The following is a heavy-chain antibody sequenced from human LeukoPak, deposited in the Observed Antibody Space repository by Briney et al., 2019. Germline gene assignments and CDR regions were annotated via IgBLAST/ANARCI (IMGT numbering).Heavy chain of an antibody. V-gene: IGHV3-43D*03. CDR1: GFTFDDYA. CDR2: ISWDGGST. D-gene: IGHD3-10*01. CDR3: AKDISFGRYYYGMDV. Sequence: QPGGSLRLSCAASGFTFDDYAMHWVRQAPGKGLEWVSLISWDGGSTYYADSVKGRFTISRDNSKNSLYLQMNSLRAEDTALYYCAKDISFGRYYYGMDVWGQGTTVTVSS. J-gene: IGHJ6*02.